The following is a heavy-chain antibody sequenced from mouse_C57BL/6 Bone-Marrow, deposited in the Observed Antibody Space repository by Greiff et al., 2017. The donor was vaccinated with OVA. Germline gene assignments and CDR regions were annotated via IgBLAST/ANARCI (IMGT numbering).Heavy chain of an antibody. V-gene: IGHV2-9-1*01. CDR3: ARMENWDGGYYVDY. Sequence: VKVVESGPGLVAPSQSLSITCTVSGFSLTSYAISWVRQPPGKGLEWLGVIWTGGGTNYTSALTSSMSISKYNDKSQVFIKMNSRQTDDTDRYYSARMENWDGGYYVDYWGQGTTLTVAS. D-gene: IGHD4-1*01. CDR1: GFSLTSYA. CDR2: IWTGGGT. J-gene: IGHJ2*01.